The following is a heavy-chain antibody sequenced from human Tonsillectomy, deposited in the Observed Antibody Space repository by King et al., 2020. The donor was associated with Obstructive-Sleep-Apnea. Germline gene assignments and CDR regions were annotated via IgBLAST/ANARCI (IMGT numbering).Heavy chain of an antibody. V-gene: IGHV3-9*01. Sequence: DVQLVESGGGLVQPGRSLRLSCAASGFTFDDFAMYWVRQAPGKGLEWVSGISWYSGSIDYADSVKGRFTISRDNAKNSLYLQMNSLRAEDTALYYCAKDNAGTGVLAFDIWGHGTMVTVSS. D-gene: IGHD3-10*01. CDR3: AKDNAGTGVLAFDI. CDR1: GFTFDDFA. CDR2: ISWYSGSI. J-gene: IGHJ3*02.